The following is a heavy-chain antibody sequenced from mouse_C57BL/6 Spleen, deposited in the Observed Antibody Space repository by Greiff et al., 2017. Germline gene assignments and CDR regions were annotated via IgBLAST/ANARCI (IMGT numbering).Heavy chain of an antibody. CDR2: IDPETGGT. V-gene: IGHV1-15*01. CDR3: TRYGNYVHWYFDV. D-gene: IGHD2-1*01. Sequence: QVQLQQSGAELVRPGASVTLSCKASGYTFTDYEMHWVKQTPVHGLEWIGAIDPETGGTAYNQKFKGKAILTADKSSSTAYMELRSLTSEDSAVYYCTRYGNYVHWYFDVWGTGTTVTVSS. J-gene: IGHJ1*03. CDR1: GYTFTDYE.